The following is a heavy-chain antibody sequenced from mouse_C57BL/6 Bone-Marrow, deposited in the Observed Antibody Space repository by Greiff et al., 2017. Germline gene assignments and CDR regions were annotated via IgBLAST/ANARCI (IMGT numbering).Heavy chain of an antibody. Sequence: EVKLMESGGGLVKPGGSLKLSCAASGFTFSDYGMHWVRQAPEKGLEWVAYISSGSSTIYYADTVKGRFTISRDTAKNTLFLQMTSLRSEDTARYCGARRDDYDEGLFAYWGQGTLVTVSA. CDR3: ARRDDYDEGLFAY. CDR2: ISSGSSTI. V-gene: IGHV5-17*01. CDR1: GFTFSDYG. D-gene: IGHD2-4*01. J-gene: IGHJ3*01.